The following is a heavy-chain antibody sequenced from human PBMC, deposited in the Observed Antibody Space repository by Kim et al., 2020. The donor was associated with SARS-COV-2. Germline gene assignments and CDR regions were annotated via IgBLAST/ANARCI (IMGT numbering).Heavy chain of an antibody. Sequence: SETLSLTCTVSGGSISSSSYYWGWIRQPQGKGLEWIGSIYYSGRTYYNPSLKSRVTISVDTSKNQFSLKLSSVTAADTAVYYCAGRASFWVNFIAVAPSGAIDIWGQGTMVTVSS. CDR2: IYYSGRT. CDR3: AGRASFWVNFIAVAPSGAIDI. J-gene: IGHJ3*02. V-gene: IGHV4-39*01. D-gene: IGHD6-19*01. CDR1: GGSISSSSYY.